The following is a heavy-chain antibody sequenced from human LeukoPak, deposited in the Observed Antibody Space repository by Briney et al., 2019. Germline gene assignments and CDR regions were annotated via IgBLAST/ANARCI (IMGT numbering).Heavy chain of an antibody. Sequence: GSLRLSCAASGFTFSSYGMHWVRQAPGKGLEWVAVIWYDGSNKYYADSVKGRFTISRDNSKNTLYLQMNSLRAEDTAVYYCARGMGSSSWYLVYYFDYWGQGTLVTVSS. CDR3: ARGMGSSSWYLVYYFDY. J-gene: IGHJ4*02. CDR1: GFTFSSYG. V-gene: IGHV3-33*01. D-gene: IGHD6-13*01. CDR2: IWYDGSNK.